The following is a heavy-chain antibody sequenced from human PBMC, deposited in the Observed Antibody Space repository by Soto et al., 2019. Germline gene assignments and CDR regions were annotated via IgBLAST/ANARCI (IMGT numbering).Heavy chain of an antibody. CDR1: GFTFSSYA. V-gene: IGHV3-23*01. CDR3: AKAMRLEWDLFY. D-gene: IGHD1-26*01. J-gene: IGHJ4*02. Sequence: PGGSLRLSCAASGFTFSSYAMTWVRQAPGKGLEWVSVISSSGGSTYYADSVKGRFTISRDNSKNTLYLQMNSLRAEDTAVYYCAKAMRLEWDLFYWGQGTLVTVSS. CDR2: ISSSGGST.